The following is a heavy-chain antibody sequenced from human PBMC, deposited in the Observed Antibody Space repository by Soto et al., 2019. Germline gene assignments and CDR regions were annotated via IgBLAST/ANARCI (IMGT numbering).Heavy chain of an antibody. CDR3: ARTKCSGGSCYSWSLGY. CDR1: GGSITTGGYY. J-gene: IGHJ4*02. CDR2: RYYSEST. Sequence: SETLSLTCTVSGGSITTGGYYWSWIRQLPGKGLEWIGHRYYSESTYYNPSLKSRVSISLDTSKNQFSLKLSFVTAADTAMYYCARTKCSGGSCYSWSLGYWGQGTPVTVSS. D-gene: IGHD2-15*01. V-gene: IGHV4-31*03.